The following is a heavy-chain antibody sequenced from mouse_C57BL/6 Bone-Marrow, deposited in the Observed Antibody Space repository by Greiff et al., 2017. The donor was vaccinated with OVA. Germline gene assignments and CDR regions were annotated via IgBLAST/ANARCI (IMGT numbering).Heavy chain of an antibody. J-gene: IGHJ1*03. CDR1: GYTFTSYW. V-gene: IGHV1-64*01. CDR2: IHPNSGST. D-gene: IGHD2-1*01. CDR3: ARGGFYYGNYVGWYFDV. Sequence: QVQLQQPGAELVKPGASVKLSCKTSGYTFTSYWMHWVKQRPGQGLEWIGMIHPNSGSTNYNEKFKSKATLTVDKSSSTAYMQLSSLTSEDSAVYYCARGGFYYGNYVGWYFDVWGTGTTVTVSS.